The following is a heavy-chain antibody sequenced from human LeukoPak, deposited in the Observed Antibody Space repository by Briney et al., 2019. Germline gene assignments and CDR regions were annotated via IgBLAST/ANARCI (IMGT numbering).Heavy chain of an antibody. J-gene: IGHJ5*02. CDR1: GGSISSPTYY. CDR2: IYYSGST. Sequence: SETLSLTCTVSGGSISSPTYYWAWIRQPPGKGLEWIGSIYYSGSTYYNPSLKSRVTISVDTSKNQFSLKLSSVTAADTAVYYCARLRHDFWSGYSHPWGQGTLVTVSS. CDR3: ARLRHDFWSGYSHP. D-gene: IGHD3-3*01. V-gene: IGHV4-39*01.